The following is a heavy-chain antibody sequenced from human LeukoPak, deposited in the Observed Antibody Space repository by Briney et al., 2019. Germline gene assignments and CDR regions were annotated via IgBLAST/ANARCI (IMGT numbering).Heavy chain of an antibody. J-gene: IGHJ4*02. Sequence: GGSLRLSCAASGFTFSSYAMSWVRQAPGKGLEWVSASSGSGGSTYYADSVKGRFTISRDNSKNTLYLQMNSLRAEDTAVYYCTSYTSGVQLRFLELTQEWGQGTVVTVSS. CDR2: SSGSGGST. CDR1: GFTFSSYA. CDR3: TSYTSGVQLRFLELTQE. V-gene: IGHV3-23*01. D-gene: IGHD3-3*01.